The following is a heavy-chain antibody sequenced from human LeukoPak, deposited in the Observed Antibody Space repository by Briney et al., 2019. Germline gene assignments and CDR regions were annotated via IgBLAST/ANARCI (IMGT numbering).Heavy chain of an antibody. D-gene: IGHD3-22*01. CDR3: AGRADFSMIVVADVFDI. V-gene: IGHV4-39*01. J-gene: IGHJ3*02. CDR1: GGSISSSSYY. Sequence: SETLSLTCSVSGGSISSSSYYWGWIRQPPGKGLEWIGSIYYSGSTYYNPSLKSRVTISVDTSKNQFSLKLTSVTAADTAVYYCAGRADFSMIVVADVFDIWGQGTMLTVSS. CDR2: IYYSGST.